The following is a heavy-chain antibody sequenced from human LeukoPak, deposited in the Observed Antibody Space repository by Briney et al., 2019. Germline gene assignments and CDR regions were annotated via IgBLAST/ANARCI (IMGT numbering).Heavy chain of an antibody. V-gene: IGHV4-30-4*01. Sequence: QTSQTLSLTCTVSGGSISSGDYDWGWLRQPPGKGLEWIGYIYYSGSTYYNPSLKSRVTISVDTSKNQFSLKLSSVTAADTAVYYCAREYSSPSGIDYWGQGTLVTVSS. CDR2: IYYSGST. CDR3: AREYSSPSGIDY. D-gene: IGHD6-13*01. CDR1: GGSISSGDYD. J-gene: IGHJ4*02.